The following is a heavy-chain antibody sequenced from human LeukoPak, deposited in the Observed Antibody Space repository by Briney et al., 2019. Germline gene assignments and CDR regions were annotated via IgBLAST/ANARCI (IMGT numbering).Heavy chain of an antibody. D-gene: IGHD3-22*01. V-gene: IGHV1-24*01. J-gene: IGHJ4*02. CDR3: ATGRLGEYYEDSSGYFAY. CDR2: FDPEDGET. CDR1: GYTLTELS. Sequence: ASVKVFCKVSGYTLTELSMHWVRQAPGKGLEWLGRFDPEDGETIYAQRFQGRVTMTEDTSTNTAYMELSSLRSADSAVYYCATGRLGEYYEDSSGYFAYSGQGTLVTVSS.